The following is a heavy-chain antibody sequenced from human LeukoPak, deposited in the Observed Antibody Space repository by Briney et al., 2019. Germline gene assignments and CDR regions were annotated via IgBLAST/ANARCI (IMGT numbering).Heavy chain of an antibody. CDR3: ARDPNNYFDY. CDR1: GGTFSSYA. CDR2: IIPILGIA. Sequence: SVTVSCKASGGTFSSYAISWVRQAPGQGLEWMGRIIPILGIANYAQKFQGRVTITADKSTSTAYMELSSLRSEDTAVYYCARDPNNYFDYWGQGTLVTVSS. J-gene: IGHJ4*02. V-gene: IGHV1-69*04.